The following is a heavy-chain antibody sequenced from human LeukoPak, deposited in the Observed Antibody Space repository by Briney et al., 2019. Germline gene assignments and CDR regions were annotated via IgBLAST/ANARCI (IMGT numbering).Heavy chain of an antibody. D-gene: IGHD3-10*01. CDR3: ARDDYYGSGSLDY. CDR1: GYTFTGYY. V-gene: IGHV1-2*02. J-gene: IGHJ4*02. Sequence: GASVKVSCKASGYTFTGYYMHWVRQAPGQGLEWMGWINPNSGGTNYAQKFQGRVTMTRDTSISTAYMELSRLRSDDTAVYYCARDDYYGSGSLDYWGQGALVTVSS. CDR2: INPNSGGT.